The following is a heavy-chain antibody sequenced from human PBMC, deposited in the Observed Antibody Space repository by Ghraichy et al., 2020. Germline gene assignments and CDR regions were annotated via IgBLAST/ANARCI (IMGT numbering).Heavy chain of an antibody. J-gene: IGHJ4*02. V-gene: IGHV3-23*01. CDR3: AKDNSGSGTYYWSSIY. CDR2: ISGSGATT. Sequence: GGSLRLSCAASGFTFNHYAMNWVRQAPGKGLEWVSVISGSGATTYYADSVKGRFTISRDNSKGTVYLQMNSLRGEDTAVYYCAKDNSGSGTYYWSSIYWGQGTLVTVSS. CDR1: GFTFNHYA. D-gene: IGHD3-10*01.